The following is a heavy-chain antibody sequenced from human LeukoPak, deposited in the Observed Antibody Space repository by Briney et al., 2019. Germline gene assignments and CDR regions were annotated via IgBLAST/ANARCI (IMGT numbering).Heavy chain of an antibody. CDR1: GFTFSSYW. Sequence: GGSLRLSCAASGFTFSSYWMSWVRQAPGKGLEWVANIKQDGSEKYYVDSVKGRFTISRDNAKNSLYLQMNSLRAEDTAVYYCAREGGLSPDAFDIWGQGTMVTVSS. D-gene: IGHD3-16*01. CDR3: AREGGLSPDAFDI. CDR2: IKQDGSEK. V-gene: IGHV3-7*01. J-gene: IGHJ3*02.